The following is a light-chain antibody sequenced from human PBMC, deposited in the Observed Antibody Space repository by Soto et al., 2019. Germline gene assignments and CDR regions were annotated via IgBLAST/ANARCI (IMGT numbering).Light chain of an antibody. CDR1: QSVFYNSDNKNY. CDR3: QQYYSNPIT. V-gene: IGKV4-1*01. Sequence: DIVMTQSPDSLPVSLGERATVHCKSSQSVFYNSDNKNYLAWHQQKPGQPPRLLISWASTRESGVPDRFSGSGSGTHFTLTISNLQAEDVAVYYCQQYYSNPITFGQGTRLEIQ. J-gene: IGKJ5*01. CDR2: WAS.